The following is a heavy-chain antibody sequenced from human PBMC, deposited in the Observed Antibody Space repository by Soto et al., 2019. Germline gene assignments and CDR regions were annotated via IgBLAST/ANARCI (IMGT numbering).Heavy chain of an antibody. D-gene: IGHD2-21*02. CDR3: STTVITAPLFEY. CDR1: GFTFSGHY. CDR2: IRNKPNGHTT. Sequence: EVQLVESGGGLVQPGGSLRLSCEGSGFTFSGHYMDWVRQAPGKGLEWLGRIRNKPNGHTTAYAATVKGRFTISRDDSKNLVYLEMNSLKSEDTALYYCSTTVITAPLFEYWGQGTLVAVSS. J-gene: IGHJ4*02. V-gene: IGHV3-72*01.